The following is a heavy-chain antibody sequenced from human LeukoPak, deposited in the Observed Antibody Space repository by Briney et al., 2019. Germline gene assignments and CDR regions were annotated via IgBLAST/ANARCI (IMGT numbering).Heavy chain of an antibody. CDR2: FYKDGSS. Sequence: PSETLSLTCTVSYYSISRGHYWAWIRQPPGKGLEWIGSFYKDGSSNYNPSLKSRVTIPVDTSKSQFSLNMRSVTATDTAVYYCHTSGYDRTWFDPWGQGTLVTVSS. CDR1: YYSISRGHY. V-gene: IGHV4-38-2*02. J-gene: IGHJ5*02. D-gene: IGHD5-12*01. CDR3: HTSGYDRTWFDP.